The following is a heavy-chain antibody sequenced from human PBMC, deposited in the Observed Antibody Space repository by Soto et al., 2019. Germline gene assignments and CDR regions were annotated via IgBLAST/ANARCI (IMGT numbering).Heavy chain of an antibody. D-gene: IGHD3-22*01. V-gene: IGHV4-59*01. J-gene: IGHJ4*02. CDR3: AREPHYYDSSGDHYYFDY. Sequence: SETLSLTCTVSGGSISSYYWSWIRQPPGKGLEWIGYIYYSGSTNYNPSLKSRVTISVDTSKNQFSLKLSSVTAADTAVYYCAREPHYYDSSGDHYYFDYWGQGTLVTSPQ. CDR1: GGSISSYY. CDR2: IYYSGST.